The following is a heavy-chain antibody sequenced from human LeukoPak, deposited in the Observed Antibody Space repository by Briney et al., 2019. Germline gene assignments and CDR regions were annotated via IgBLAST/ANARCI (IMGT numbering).Heavy chain of an antibody. J-gene: IGHJ4*02. D-gene: IGHD6-19*01. CDR3: ARTEAVARTIDY. Sequence: GGSLRLSWAASGFTVSSNYMSWVRQARGKGMEWVSVIYSGGSTYYADSVKRPFTISRDNSKNTLYLQMNRLRAEDTAVYYCARTEAVARTIDYWGQGTLVTVSS. V-gene: IGHV3-53*01. CDR1: GFTVSSNY. CDR2: IYSGGST.